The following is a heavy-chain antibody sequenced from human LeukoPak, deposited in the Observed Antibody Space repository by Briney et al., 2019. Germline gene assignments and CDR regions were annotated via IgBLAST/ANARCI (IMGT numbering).Heavy chain of an antibody. CDR3: AKGSFSSGWYGGFDY. J-gene: IGHJ4*02. V-gene: IGHV3-9*01. CDR1: GFTFDDYA. D-gene: IGHD6-19*01. Sequence: GGSLRLSCAASGFTFDDYAMHWVRQAPGKGLKWVSGISWNNGSIGYADSVMGRFTISRDNTKNSLYLQMNSLRAEDTALYYCAKGSFSSGWYGGFDYWGQGTLVTVSS. CDR2: ISWNNGSI.